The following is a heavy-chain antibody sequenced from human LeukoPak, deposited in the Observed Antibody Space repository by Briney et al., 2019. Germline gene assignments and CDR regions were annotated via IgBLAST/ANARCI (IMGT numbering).Heavy chain of an antibody. D-gene: IGHD3-10*01. CDR2: INPNSGGT. V-gene: IGHV1-2*02. CDR3: ARGYYGSGSPAPYYYYGMDV. J-gene: IGHJ6*02. Sequence: ASVKVSCKASGYTFTGYYMYWVRQAPGQGLEWMGWINPNSGGTNYAQKFQGRVTMTRDTSISTAYMELSRLRSDDTAVYYCARGYYGSGSPAPYYYYGMDVWGQGTTVTVSS. CDR1: GYTFTGYY.